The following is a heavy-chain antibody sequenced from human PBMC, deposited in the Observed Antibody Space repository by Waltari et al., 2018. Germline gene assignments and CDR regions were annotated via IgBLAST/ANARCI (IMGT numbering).Heavy chain of an antibody. CDR3: ARVLRGDGYNSYFDY. CDR2: IYYSGST. CDR1: GGSISSYY. J-gene: IGHJ4*02. D-gene: IGHD5-12*01. V-gene: IGHV4-59*01. Sequence: QVQLQESGPGLVKPSETLSLTCTVSGGSISSYYWSWIRQPPGKGLEWIGYIYYSGSTNYNPSLKSRVTISVDTSQNQFSLKLSSVTAADTAVYYCARVLRGDGYNSYFDYWGQGTLVTLSS.